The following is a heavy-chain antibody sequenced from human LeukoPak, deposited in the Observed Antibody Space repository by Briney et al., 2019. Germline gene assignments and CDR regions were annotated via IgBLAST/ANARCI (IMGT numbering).Heavy chain of an antibody. CDR3: ARGRLWGSGWFDP. D-gene: IGHD5-18*01. CDR2: INHSGST. Sequence: SDTLSLTCAVYGGCFSGYYWSWIRQPPGKGLEWIGEINHSGSTNYNPSLKSRVTISVDTSKNQFSLKLSSVPAADTAVYYCARGRLWGSGWFDPWGQRTLVTVSS. J-gene: IGHJ5*02. V-gene: IGHV4-34*01. CDR1: GGCFSGYY.